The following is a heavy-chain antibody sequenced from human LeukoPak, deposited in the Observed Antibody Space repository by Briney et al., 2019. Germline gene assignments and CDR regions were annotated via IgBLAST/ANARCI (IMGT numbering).Heavy chain of an antibody. J-gene: IGHJ5*02. Sequence: ASVKVSCKASGYTFTSYGISWVRQAPGQGLEWMGWISAYNGNANYAQKLQGRVTMTTDTSTNTAYMELRSLGSDDTAVYYCARGDYESSGHYVGESSWGQGTLVTVSS. CDR2: ISAYNGNA. D-gene: IGHD3-22*01. V-gene: IGHV1-18*01. CDR3: ARGDYESSGHYVGESS. CDR1: GYTFTSYG.